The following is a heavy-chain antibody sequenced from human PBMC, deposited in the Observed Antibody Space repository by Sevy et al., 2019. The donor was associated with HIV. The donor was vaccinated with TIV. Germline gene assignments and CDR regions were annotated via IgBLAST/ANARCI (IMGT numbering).Heavy chain of an antibody. J-gene: IGHJ3*02. CDR3: ARTLRGDFDSSASAFDI. V-gene: IGHV4-38-2*01. CDR1: GYSISSGYY. Sequence: LSLTCDVSGYSISSGYYGGWIRQPPGKGLEWIGSIYHSGSTYYNPSLKRRVTISVDTSKNQFSLKLRSVTAADTAVYYCARTLRGDFDSSASAFDIWGQGTMVTVSS. CDR2: IYHSGST. D-gene: IGHD3-22*01.